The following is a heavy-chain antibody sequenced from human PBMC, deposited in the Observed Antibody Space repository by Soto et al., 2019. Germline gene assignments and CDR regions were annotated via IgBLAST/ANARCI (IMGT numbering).Heavy chain of an antibody. D-gene: IGHD3-16*01. Sequence: LRLSCAASGFTFTSYSMNWVRQAPGQGLEWVSYITSKSTTIKYADSVKGRFTVSRDNAKNSLYLQLNSLRDEDTAVYYCAREMGACSDSSCYPGPYDSWGQGTLVTVSS. CDR2: ITSKSTTI. CDR1: GFTFTSYS. CDR3: AREMGACSDSSCYPGPYDS. V-gene: IGHV3-48*02. J-gene: IGHJ5*02.